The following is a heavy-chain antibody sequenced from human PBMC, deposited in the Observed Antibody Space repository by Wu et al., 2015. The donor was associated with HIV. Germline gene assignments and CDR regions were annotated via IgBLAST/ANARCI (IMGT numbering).Heavy chain of an antibody. J-gene: IGHJ4*02. D-gene: IGHD7-27*01. CDR2: VNPNSGNT. CDR1: GYTFTSHD. Sequence: QVQLVQSGPEVKKPGAPVKVSCKASGYTFTSHDINWVRQAPGQGLEWMGWVNPNSGNTGYAQKFQGRVTMTSDTSKSTAYVELSSLRSGDTAVYYCARGPLTGQGYYWGQGTLVTVSS. CDR3: ARGPLTGQGYY. V-gene: IGHV1-8*01.